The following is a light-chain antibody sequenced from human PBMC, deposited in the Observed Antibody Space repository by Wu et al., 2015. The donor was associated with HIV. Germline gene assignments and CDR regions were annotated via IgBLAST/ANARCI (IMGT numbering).Light chain of an antibody. CDR1: QTVNSN. Sequence: DIVLTQSPVILSLSPGERATLSCRASQTVNSNLAWYQQKPGQAPRLLIYDASKRATDIPARFRGTGFGTDFTLTISSLDPEDSAVYFCQQCSNSPLTFGQGTRLEIK. CDR2: DAS. V-gene: IGKV3-11*01. CDR3: QQCSNSPLT. J-gene: IGKJ5*01.